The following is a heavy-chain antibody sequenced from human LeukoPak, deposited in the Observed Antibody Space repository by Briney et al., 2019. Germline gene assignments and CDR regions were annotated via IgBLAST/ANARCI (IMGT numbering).Heavy chain of an antibody. CDR3: ARRLEYYDSSGFLHAFDI. CDR1: GYTLTELS. CDR2: INTNTGNP. D-gene: IGHD3-22*01. Sequence: ASVKVSCKVSGYTLTELSMHWVRQAPGKGLEWMGWINTNTGNPTYAQGFTGRFVFSLDTSVSTAYLQISSLKAEDTAVYYCARRLEYYDSSGFLHAFDIWGQGTMVTVSS. V-gene: IGHV7-4-1*02. J-gene: IGHJ3*02.